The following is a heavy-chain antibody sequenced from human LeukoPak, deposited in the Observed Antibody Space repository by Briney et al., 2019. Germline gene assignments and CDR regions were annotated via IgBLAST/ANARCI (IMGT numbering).Heavy chain of an antibody. J-gene: IGHJ5*02. V-gene: IGHV1-69*13. CDR1: GGTFSSYA. CDR3: ARDLEGWFDP. CDR2: IIPIFGTA. Sequence: ASVKVSCKASGGTFSSYAISWVRQAPGQGLEWMGGIIPIFGTANYAQKFQGRVTITAGESTSTAYMELSSLRSEDTAVYYCARDLEGWFDPWGQGTLVTVSS.